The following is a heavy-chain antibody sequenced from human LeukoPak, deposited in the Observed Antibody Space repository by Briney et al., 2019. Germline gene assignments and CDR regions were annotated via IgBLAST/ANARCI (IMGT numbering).Heavy chain of an antibody. CDR3: ARGRGTTMVRGVITNYFDL. D-gene: IGHD3-10*01. V-gene: IGHV1-2*02. J-gene: IGHJ2*01. CDR2: IDPNSGGT. CDR1: GYTFTAYY. Sequence: ASVKVSCKASGYTFTAYYIHWVRQAPGQGVEWMGWIDPNSGGTNYAQKFLGSVTMTGDTSINTAFMELSRLRSDDTAIYYCARGRGTTMVRGVITNYFDLWGRGSLVTVSS.